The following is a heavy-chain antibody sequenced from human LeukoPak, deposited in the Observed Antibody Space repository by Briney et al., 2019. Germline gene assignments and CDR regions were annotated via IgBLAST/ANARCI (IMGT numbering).Heavy chain of an antibody. J-gene: IGHJ5*02. CDR3: ARDHYDILTGYYLFDP. D-gene: IGHD3-9*01. CDR2: IYTSGST. CDR1: GGSISSYY. Sequence: PSETLSLTCAVSGGSISSYYWSWIRQPAGKGLEWIGRIYTSGSTNYNPSLKSRVTMSVDTSKNQFSLKLSSVTAADTAVYYCARDHYDILTGYYLFDPWGQGTLVTVSS. V-gene: IGHV4-4*07.